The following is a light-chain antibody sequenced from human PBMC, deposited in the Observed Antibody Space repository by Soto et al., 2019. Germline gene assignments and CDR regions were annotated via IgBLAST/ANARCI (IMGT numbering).Light chain of an antibody. Sequence: EIVLTQSPATLSVSPGERATLSCRASQSVNQKLGWYQQKPGQAPRLLIYVASYRATGIPARFSGSGSGTEYTLTISKLQAEDFAVYYCQQFNNWPHTFGQGTRLEIK. V-gene: IGKV3-15*01. J-gene: IGKJ2*01. CDR3: QQFNNWPHT. CDR2: VAS. CDR1: QSVNQK.